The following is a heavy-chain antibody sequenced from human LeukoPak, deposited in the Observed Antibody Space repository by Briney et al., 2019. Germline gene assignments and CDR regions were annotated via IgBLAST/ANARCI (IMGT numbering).Heavy chain of an antibody. J-gene: IGHJ6*03. CDR2: IYYSGST. CDR1: GGSISSYY. CDR3: ARHRYSSSWYYYYYYMDV. V-gene: IGHV4-39*07. Sequence: SETLSLTCTVSGGSISSYYWGWIRQPPGKGLEWIGSIYYSGSTYYNPSLKSRVTISVDTSKNQFSLKLSSVTAADTAVYYCARHRYSSSWYYYYYYMDVWGKGTTVTVSS. D-gene: IGHD6-13*01.